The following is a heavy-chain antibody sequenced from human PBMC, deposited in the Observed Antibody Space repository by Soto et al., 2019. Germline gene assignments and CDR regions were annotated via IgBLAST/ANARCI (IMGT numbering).Heavy chain of an antibody. CDR1: GFTFSSYA. J-gene: IGHJ6*02. Sequence: QVQLVESGGGVVQPGRSLRLSCAASGFTFSSYAMHWVRQAPGKGLEWVAVISYDGSNKYYADSVKGRFTISRDNSKNTLYLQMNSLRAEDTAVYYCARDRAGSSDDYYYYGMDVWGQGTMVTVSS. CDR3: ARDRAGSSDDYYYYGMDV. V-gene: IGHV3-30-3*01. D-gene: IGHD6-6*01. CDR2: ISYDGSNK.